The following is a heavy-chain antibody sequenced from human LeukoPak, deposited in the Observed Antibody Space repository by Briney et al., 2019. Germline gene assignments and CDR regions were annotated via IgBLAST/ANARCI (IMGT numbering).Heavy chain of an antibody. J-gene: IGHJ3*02. D-gene: IGHD1-20*01. CDR1: GFTFSAYW. V-gene: IGHV3-7*04. CDR3: ARERRLAITNDAFDI. Sequence: GGSLRLSCAASGFTFSAYWMSWVRQAPGKGLEWVANIKRDGSAEYYVDSVKGRFTVSRDDAGNSLYLQMYSLTAEDTAVYFCARERRLAITNDAFDIWGQGTMVTVSS. CDR2: IKRDGSAE.